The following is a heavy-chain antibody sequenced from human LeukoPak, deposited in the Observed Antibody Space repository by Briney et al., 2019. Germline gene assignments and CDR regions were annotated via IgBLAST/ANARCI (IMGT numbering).Heavy chain of an antibody. CDR1: GASTTSYY. D-gene: IGHD3-22*01. CDR2: IYSDGTT. Sequence: PSETLSLTCSVSGASTTSYYWNWIRQAPGKGLEWIGYIYSDGTTSYSPSLRSRVTISIDTSRNQFSLKLSSVTAADAAVYYCARDTRSYDTSGYYYFDYWGQGALVTVSS. V-gene: IGHV4-59*01. J-gene: IGHJ4*02. CDR3: ARDTRSYDTSGYYYFDY.